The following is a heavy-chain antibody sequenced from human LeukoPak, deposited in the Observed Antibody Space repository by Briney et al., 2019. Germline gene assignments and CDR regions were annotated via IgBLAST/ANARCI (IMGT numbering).Heavy chain of an antibody. V-gene: IGHV1-18*01. CDR2: ISAYSGNT. J-gene: IGHJ5*02. CDR3: ARYGDYHNWFDP. D-gene: IGHD4-17*01. Sequence: GASVKVTCKASGYTFTSYGISWVRQAPGHGLEWMGWISAYSGNTNYAQKLQGRVTMTTDTSTSTAYMELRSLRSDDTAVYYCARYGDYHNWFDPWGQGTLVTVSS. CDR1: GYTFTSYG.